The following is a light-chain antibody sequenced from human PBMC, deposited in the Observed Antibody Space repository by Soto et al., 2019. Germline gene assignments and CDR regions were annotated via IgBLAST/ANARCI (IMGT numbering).Light chain of an antibody. CDR3: SSLTTDSTVV. CDR2: EVT. V-gene: IGLV2-14*01. Sequence: QSALTQPASVSGSPGQSITISCTGTSSDVGAFNYVSWYQQHPDKAPKLIISEVTNRPSGVSLRLSGSKSGNTASLTISGLQAEDEADYYCSSLTTDSTVVFGGGTQLTV. J-gene: IGLJ2*01. CDR1: SSDVGAFNY.